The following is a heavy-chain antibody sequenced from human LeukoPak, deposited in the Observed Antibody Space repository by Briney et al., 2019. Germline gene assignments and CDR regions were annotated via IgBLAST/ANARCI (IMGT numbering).Heavy chain of an antibody. CDR3: AKWGSGWPEYFQH. CDR1: GFTFRSHD. Sequence: GGSLRLSCAASGFTFRSHDMSWVRQAPGKGLEWVSAISGSGGSTYFADSVKGRFTTSRDNSKNTLYLQMNSLRAEDTAVYYCAKWGSGWPEYFQHWGQGTLVTVSS. V-gene: IGHV3-23*01. J-gene: IGHJ1*01. D-gene: IGHD6-19*01. CDR2: ISGSGGST.